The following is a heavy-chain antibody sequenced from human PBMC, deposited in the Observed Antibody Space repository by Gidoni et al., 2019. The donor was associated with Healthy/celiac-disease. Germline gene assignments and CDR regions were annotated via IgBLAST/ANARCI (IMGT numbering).Heavy chain of an antibody. Sequence: QVQLQASGPGLLKPSGTLSLNCAVSGYSISSGSYWGWIRQPPGKGLEWIRSSYHSGRTDYTPSLRSRVTIAVDTTKNQFSLKRSAVAAADTTVYYCARGARGRLSVPDYWGQGTLVTVSS. J-gene: IGHJ4*02. CDR2: SYHSGRT. V-gene: IGHV4-38-2*01. D-gene: IGHD3-16*02. CDR3: ARGARGRLSVPDY. CDR1: GYSISSGSY.